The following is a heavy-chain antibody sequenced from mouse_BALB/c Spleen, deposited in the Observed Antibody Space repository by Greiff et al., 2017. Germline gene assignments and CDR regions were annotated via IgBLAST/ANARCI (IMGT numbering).Heavy chain of an antibody. V-gene: IGHV3-1*02. J-gene: IGHJ4*01. D-gene: IGHD2-4*01. CDR2: IHYSGST. CDR3: ASGADYDAPMDY. Sequence: EVKLQESGPDLVKPSQSLSLTCTVTGYSITSGYSWHWIRQFPGNKLEWMGYIHYSGSTNYNPSLKSRISITRDTSKNQFFLQLNSVTTEDTATYYCASGADYDAPMDYWGQGTSVTVSS. CDR1: GYSITSGYS.